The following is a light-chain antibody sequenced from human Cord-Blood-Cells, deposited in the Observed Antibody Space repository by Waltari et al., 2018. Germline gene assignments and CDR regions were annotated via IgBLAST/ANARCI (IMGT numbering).Light chain of an antibody. CDR1: QSLVHSDGNTY. J-gene: IGKJ3*01. V-gene: IGKV2-30*02. CDR2: KVS. Sequence: DVVMTQSPLSLPVTLGQPASISCRSSQSLVHSDGNTYLNWFQQRPGQSPRRLIYKVSTRYSGFPYSFSCIGSGTDFTLKISMLEAEDVAFYYCMQRTHWPFTFGPGTKVDI. CDR3: MQRTHWPFT.